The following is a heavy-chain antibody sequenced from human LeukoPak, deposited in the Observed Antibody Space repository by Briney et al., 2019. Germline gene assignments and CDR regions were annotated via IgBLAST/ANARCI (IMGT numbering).Heavy chain of an antibody. D-gene: IGHD6-19*01. J-gene: IGHJ4*02. CDR3: AGTIAVAGTFDY. V-gene: IGHV4-61*02. CDR2: IYTSGST. CDR1: GGSISSGSYY. Sequence: SQTLSLTCTVSGGSISSGSYYWSWIRQPAGKGLEWIGRIYTSGSTNYNPSLKSRVTISVDTSKNQFSLKLSSVTAADTAVYYCAGTIAVAGTFDYWGQGTLVTVSS.